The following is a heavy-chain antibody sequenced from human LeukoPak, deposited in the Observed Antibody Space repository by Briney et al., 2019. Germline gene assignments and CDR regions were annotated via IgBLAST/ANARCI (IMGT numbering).Heavy chain of an antibody. CDR1: GFTFSDYY. D-gene: IGHD6-19*01. J-gene: IGHJ5*02. CDR2: ISHSGHTI. V-gene: IGHV3-11*01. Sequence: GGSLRLSCAASGFTFSDYYMSWIRRAPGKGLEWLSYISHSGHTIYYADSVKGRFTISRDNAKNSLYLQMNSLRVEDKAVYYCARHHSGYSSGWWFVTSDSTGYNWFDPWGQGTLVTVSS. CDR3: ARHHSGYSSGWWFVTSDSTGYNWFDP.